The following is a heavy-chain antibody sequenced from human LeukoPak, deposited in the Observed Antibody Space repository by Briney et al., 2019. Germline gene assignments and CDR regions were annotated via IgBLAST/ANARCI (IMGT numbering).Heavy chain of an antibody. D-gene: IGHD6-13*01. V-gene: IGHV3-33*01. J-gene: IGHJ4*02. CDR2: IWYDVSNK. CDR3: ARDLTQLALFDY. CDR1: GFTFSNYG. Sequence: GGSLRLSCAASGFTFSNYGMHWVRQAPGKGLEWVAVIWYDVSNKYYADSVKGRFTLSRDNSKNTLFLQMNSLRPEDTAVYFCARDLTQLALFDYWGQGTLVTVSS.